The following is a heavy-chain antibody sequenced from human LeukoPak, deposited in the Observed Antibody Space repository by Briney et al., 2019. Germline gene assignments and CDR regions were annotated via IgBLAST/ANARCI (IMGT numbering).Heavy chain of an antibody. J-gene: IGHJ5*02. D-gene: IGHD5-12*01. CDR1: GGSISSGGYY. CDR2: VYTSGST. V-gene: IGHV4-61*02. CDR3: ARSDSGYYT. Sequence: SETLSLTCTVSGGSISSGGYYWSWIRQPAGKGLEWIGRVYTSGSTNYNPSLKSRVTISIDTSKNQFSLNLTSVTAADTAVYYCARSDSGYYTWGQGTLVTVSS.